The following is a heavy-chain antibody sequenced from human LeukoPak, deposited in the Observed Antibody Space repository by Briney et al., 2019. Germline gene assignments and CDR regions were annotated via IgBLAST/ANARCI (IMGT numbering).Heavy chain of an antibody. D-gene: IGHD3-16*01. V-gene: IGHV4-59*01. J-gene: IGHJ1*01. Sequence: PSETLSLTCTVSNGSIGSYYWSWIRQTPRRSPEWIGYIDNRGNTHFNPSLKSRSTMSLDTSMRQFFLRLSSVTAADSAVYFCARGDYIRGNIHYNAEYFQHWGQGIPVTVSS. CDR1: NGSIGSYY. CDR3: ARGDYIRGNIHYNAEYFQH. CDR2: IDNRGNT.